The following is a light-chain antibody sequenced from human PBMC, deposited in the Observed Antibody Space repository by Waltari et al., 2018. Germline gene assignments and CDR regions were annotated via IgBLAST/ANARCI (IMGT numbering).Light chain of an antibody. J-gene: IGKJ4*01. CDR3: QQYGRWPLT. V-gene: IGKV3D-11*01. CDR1: QGVSKF. CDR2: DVS. Sequence: VVLTQSPATLSLSPGQRATLSCRASQGVSKFLAWFQEQPGQSPRLLVYDVSTRATGIPSMFSGSGPAPEFILTINSLEPEDFAVYYCQQYGRWPLTFGGGTKLEIK.